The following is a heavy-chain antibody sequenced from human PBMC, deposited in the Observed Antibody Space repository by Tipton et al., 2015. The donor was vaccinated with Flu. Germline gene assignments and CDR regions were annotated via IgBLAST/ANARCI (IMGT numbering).Heavy chain of an antibody. CDR3: AKVIPELVAGLDS. CDR2: IYSDGNT. J-gene: IGHJ4*02. V-gene: IGHV3-53*01. CDR1: GFTVSTNY. D-gene: IGHD6-19*01. Sequence: SLRLSCAASGFTVSTNYMSWVRQAPGEGLEWVSLIYSDGNTDYADSVKGRFTISRDNSRNTLFLQMNSLRVEDTAVYSCAKVIPELVAGLDSWGQGTLVTVSS.